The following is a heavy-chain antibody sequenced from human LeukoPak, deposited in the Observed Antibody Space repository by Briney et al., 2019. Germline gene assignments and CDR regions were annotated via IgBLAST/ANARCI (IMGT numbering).Heavy chain of an antibody. V-gene: IGHV4-4*02. J-gene: IGHJ5*02. CDR3: ARVLDGGNSNWFDP. D-gene: IGHD4-23*01. Sequence: SETLSLTCAVSGGAISSSNWWSWVRQPPGKGLEWIGEIYHTGSTNYNPSLKSRVTISVEKSKNQFSLRLSSVTAADTAVYYCARVLDGGNSNWFDPWGQGTLVTVSS. CDR1: GGAISSSNW. CDR2: IYHTGST.